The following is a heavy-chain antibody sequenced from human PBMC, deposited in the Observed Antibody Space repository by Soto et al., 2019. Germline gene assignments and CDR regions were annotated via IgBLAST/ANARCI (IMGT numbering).Heavy chain of an antibody. J-gene: IGHJ4*02. CDR3: ARERWLQKKFDY. V-gene: IGHV4-34*01. Sequence: QVQLQQWGAGLLKPSETLSLTCAVYGGSFSGYYWSWIRQPPGKGLEWIGEINHSGSTNYNPSLKRRVAISVDTSKYQFSRKLSSETAADTAVYYCARERWLQKKFDYWGQGTLVTVSS. CDR1: GGSFSGYY. D-gene: IGHD5-12*01. CDR2: INHSGST.